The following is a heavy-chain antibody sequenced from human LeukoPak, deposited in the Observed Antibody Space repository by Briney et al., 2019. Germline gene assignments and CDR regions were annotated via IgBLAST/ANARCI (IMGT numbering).Heavy chain of an antibody. CDR3: ARLGVATITFRYYYMDV. CDR2: IYYSGST. V-gene: IGHV4-39*07. CDR1: GGSISSSSYY. Sequence: PSETLSLTCTVSGGSISSSSYYWGWIRQPPGKGLEWIGSIYYSGSTYYNPSLKSRVTMSVDTSKNQFSLKVSSVTAADTAVYYCARLGVATITFRYYYMDVWGKGTTVTVSS. D-gene: IGHD5-12*01. J-gene: IGHJ6*03.